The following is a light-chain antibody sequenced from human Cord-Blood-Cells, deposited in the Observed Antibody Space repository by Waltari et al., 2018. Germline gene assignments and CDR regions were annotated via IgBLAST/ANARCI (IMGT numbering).Light chain of an antibody. CDR1: QGISSY. J-gene: IGKJ4*01. CDR2: AAS. V-gene: IGKV1-8*01. Sequence: AIRITQSPSSLSASTGDRVTITCQASQGISSYLAWYQQKPGKAPKLLIYAASTLQSGVPSRFSGSGSGTDFTLTISCLQSEDFATYYCQQYYSYLTFGGGTKVEIK. CDR3: QQYYSYLT.